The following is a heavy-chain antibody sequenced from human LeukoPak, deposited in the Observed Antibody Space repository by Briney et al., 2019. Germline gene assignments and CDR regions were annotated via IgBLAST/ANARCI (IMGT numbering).Heavy chain of an antibody. D-gene: IGHD3-22*01. CDR1: GFTFSSYG. CDR3: AKDIRVSSGYYY. Sequence: GGSLRLSCAASGFTFSSYGMHWVRQAPGKGLVWVSRISSDGSEANYADSVRGRFTISRDNAKNTLYLQMNSLRSEDTAVYYCAKDIRVSSGYYYWGQGTLVTVSS. V-gene: IGHV3-74*01. CDR2: ISSDGSEA. J-gene: IGHJ4*02.